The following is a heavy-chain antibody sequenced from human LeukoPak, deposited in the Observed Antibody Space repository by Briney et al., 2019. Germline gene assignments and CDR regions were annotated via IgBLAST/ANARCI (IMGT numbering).Heavy chain of an antibody. V-gene: IGHV4-59*01. Sequence: PSETLSLTCTVSGGSISSYYWSWIRQPPGKGLEWIGYIYYSGSTNYNPSLKSRVTMSVDTSKNQFSLKLSSVTAADTAVYYCARQGSGGYPFDYWGQGTLVTVSS. CDR3: ARQGSGGYPFDY. D-gene: IGHD3-10*01. J-gene: IGHJ4*02. CDR2: IYYSGST. CDR1: GGSISSYY.